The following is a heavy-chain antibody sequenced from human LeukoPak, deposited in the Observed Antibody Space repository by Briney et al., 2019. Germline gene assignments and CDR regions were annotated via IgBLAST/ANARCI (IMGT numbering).Heavy chain of an antibody. V-gene: IGHV3-66*01. CDR1: GFTVSSNY. J-gene: IGHJ4*02. CDR2: IYSGGST. CDR3: ARDLGIAVAGHDY. Sequence: GGSLRLSCAASGFTVSSNYMSWVRQAPGKGLDWVSVIYSGGSTYYADSVKGRFTISRDNSRNTLYLQMNSLRAEDTAVYYCARDLGIAVAGHDYWGQGTLVTVSS. D-gene: IGHD6-19*01.